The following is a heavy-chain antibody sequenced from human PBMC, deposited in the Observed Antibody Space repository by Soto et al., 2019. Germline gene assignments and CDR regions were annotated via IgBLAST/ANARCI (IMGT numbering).Heavy chain of an antibody. CDR1: GYTLTELS. Sequence: ASVKVSCKVSGYTLTELSMHWVRQAPGKGLEWMGGFDPEDGETIYAQKFQGRVTMTEDTSTDTAYMELSSLRSEDTAVYYCATKYYYDSSGQSAGAFDIWGQGTMVTVSS. CDR3: ATKYYYDSSGQSAGAFDI. D-gene: IGHD3-22*01. CDR2: FDPEDGET. J-gene: IGHJ3*02. V-gene: IGHV1-24*01.